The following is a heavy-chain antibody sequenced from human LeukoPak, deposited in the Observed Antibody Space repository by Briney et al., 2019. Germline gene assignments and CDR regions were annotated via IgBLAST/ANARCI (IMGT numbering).Heavy chain of an antibody. J-gene: IGHJ3*02. Sequence: RGESLKISCKGSGYSFTSYWIGWVRQMPGKGLEWMGRIDPSDSYTNYSPSFQGHVTISADKSISTAYLQWSSLKASDTAMYYCARHTVTTFAGKDLDAFDIWGQGTMVTVSS. CDR3: ARHTVTTFAGKDLDAFDI. D-gene: IGHD4-17*01. CDR1: GYSFTSYW. V-gene: IGHV5-10-1*01. CDR2: IDPSDSYT.